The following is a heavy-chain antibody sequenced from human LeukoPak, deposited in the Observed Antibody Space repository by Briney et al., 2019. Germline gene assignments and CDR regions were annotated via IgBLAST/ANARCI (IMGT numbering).Heavy chain of an antibody. CDR2: INPNSGGT. CDR1: GYTFTGYY. V-gene: IGHV1-2*06. CDR3: ARAEYYYDSSGYYYYYYGMDV. D-gene: IGHD3-22*01. J-gene: IGHJ6*02. Sequence: ASVKVSCKASGYTFTGYYMHWVRQAPGQGLEWMGRINPNSGGTNYAQKFQGRVTTTRDTSISTAYMELSRLRSDDTAVYYCARAEYYYDSSGYYYYYYGMDVWGQGTTVTVSS.